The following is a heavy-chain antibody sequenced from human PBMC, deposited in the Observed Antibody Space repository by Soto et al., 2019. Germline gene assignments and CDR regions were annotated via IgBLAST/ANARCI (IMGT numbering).Heavy chain of an antibody. J-gene: IGHJ4*02. V-gene: IGHV3-72*01. CDR1: EFIISDLY. Sequence: GGSMRLSCPPSEFIISDLYTDWDRQAPGKGLEWIGRTKNKASNYAIEYAASVKGRFAFSRDDSKNSLYLQMDSLKTEDTAVYYCVAYISGYVHWGQGTLVTVSS. CDR2: TKNKASNYAI. CDR3: VAYISGYVH. D-gene: IGHD5-12*01.